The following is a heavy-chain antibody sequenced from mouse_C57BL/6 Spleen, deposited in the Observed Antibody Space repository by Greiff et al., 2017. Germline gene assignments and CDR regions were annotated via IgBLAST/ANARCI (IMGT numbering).Heavy chain of an antibody. CDR2: IWSGGST. CDR3: AIYSNSYAMGY. J-gene: IGHJ4*01. CDR1: GFSFTSYG. D-gene: IGHD2-5*01. V-gene: IGHV2-5*01. Sequence: VKLQQSGPGLVQPSQCLSISCTVSGFSFTSYGVHWVRPSPGKGLEWLGVIWSGGSTDYNAAFMSRLSITKDNSKSQVCFKMNSLQSDDTAIYYSAIYSNSYAMGYWGKATSVTVS.